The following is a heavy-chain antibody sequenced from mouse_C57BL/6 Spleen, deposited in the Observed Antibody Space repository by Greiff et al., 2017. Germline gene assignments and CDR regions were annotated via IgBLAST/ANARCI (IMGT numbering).Heavy chain of an antibody. CDR3: ARIDPNWYFGV. V-gene: IGHV1-26*01. Sequence: VQLQQSGPELVKPGASVKISCKASGYTFTDYYMNWVKQSHGKSLEWIGDINPNNGGTSYNQKFKGKATLTVDKSSSTAYMELRSLTSEDSAVYYCARIDPNWYFGVWGTETTVTDAS. CDR1: GYTFTDYY. CDR2: INPNNGGT. J-gene: IGHJ1*03.